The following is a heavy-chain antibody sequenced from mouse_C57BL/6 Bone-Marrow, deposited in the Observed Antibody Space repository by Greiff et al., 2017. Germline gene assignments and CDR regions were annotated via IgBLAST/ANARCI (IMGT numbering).Heavy chain of an antibody. D-gene: IGHD1-1*01. CDR1: GYTFTGYW. Sequence: QVQLQQSGAELMKPGASVKLSCKATGYTFTGYWIEWVKQRPGHGLEWIGEILPGSGSTNYNEKFKGKATFTADTSSNTAYMQLSSLTTEDSAIYYCARWKFSQYYGRSYDAMDYWGQGTSVTVS. CDR3: ARWKFSQYYGRSYDAMDY. CDR2: ILPGSGST. J-gene: IGHJ4*01. V-gene: IGHV1-9*01.